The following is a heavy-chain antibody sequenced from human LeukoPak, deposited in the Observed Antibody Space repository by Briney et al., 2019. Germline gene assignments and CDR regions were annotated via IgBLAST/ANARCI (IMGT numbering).Heavy chain of an antibody. J-gene: IGHJ3*02. Sequence: GESLKISCKGSGYSFPSYWISWVRQLPGKGLEWMGIIYLGDSDTRYSPSFQGQVTISADKSISTAYLQWSSLKASDSAMYYCARRRRYDSSGYYYPDAFDIWGQGTMVTVST. D-gene: IGHD3-22*01. V-gene: IGHV5-51*01. CDR3: ARRRRYDSSGYYYPDAFDI. CDR1: GYSFPSYW. CDR2: IYLGDSDT.